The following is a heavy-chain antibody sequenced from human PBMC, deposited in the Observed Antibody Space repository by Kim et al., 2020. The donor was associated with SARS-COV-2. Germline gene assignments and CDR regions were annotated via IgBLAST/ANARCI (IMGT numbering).Heavy chain of an antibody. D-gene: IGHD3-22*01. CDR2: VYHSGST. Sequence: SETLSLTCTVSGGSISSSFNYWGWIRQPPGKGLEWIGCVYHSGSTYDSPSLKSRVTVSVDTSKNQFSLKVTSVTAADTAVYFCARLPHDSSGYVDCWGQGILVTVSS. CDR1: GGSISSSFNY. V-gene: IGHV4-39*01. J-gene: IGHJ1*01. CDR3: ARLPHDSSGYVDC.